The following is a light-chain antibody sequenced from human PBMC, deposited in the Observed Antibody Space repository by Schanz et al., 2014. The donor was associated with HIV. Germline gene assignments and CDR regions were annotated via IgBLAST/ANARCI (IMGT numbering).Light chain of an antibody. J-gene: IGLJ1*01. V-gene: IGLV2-14*03. CDR3: SSYAGSTNYV. CDR1: SGDVGRYDY. Sequence: QSALTQPASVSGSLGQSITISCTGTSGDVGRYDYVSWYQQHPGQAPKLLIYDVTYRPSGISNRFSGSKSGYTASLTVSGLQAEDEADYYCSSYAGSTNYVFGTGTKLTVL. CDR2: DVT.